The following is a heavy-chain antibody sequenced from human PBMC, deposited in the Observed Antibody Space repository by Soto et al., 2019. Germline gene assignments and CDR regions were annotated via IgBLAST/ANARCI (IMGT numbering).Heavy chain of an antibody. D-gene: IGHD5-18*01. V-gene: IGHV3-23*01. Sequence: VQLLESGGGLVQPGGSLRLSCAASGFTFSSYAMNWVRQAPGKGLEWVSSISGSGGNTYYADSVKGRFTISRDNSKNTLYLQMDSLRAEDTALYYCAKSAGHRIQLWLHWFDPWGQGTLVTVSS. J-gene: IGHJ5*02. CDR1: GFTFSSYA. CDR2: ISGSGGNT. CDR3: AKSAGHRIQLWLHWFDP.